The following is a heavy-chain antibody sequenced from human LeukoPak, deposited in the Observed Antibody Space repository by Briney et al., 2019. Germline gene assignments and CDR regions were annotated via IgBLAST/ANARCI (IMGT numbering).Heavy chain of an antibody. Sequence: ASVKVSCKTSGYTFSNYGISWVRQAPGQGLEWMGWISAYNGDRNYAPKLQGRVTMTTETSTSTAYMELRSLSSDDTAVYYCARGRPGDYFDYWGQGTLVTVSS. CDR1: GYTFSNYG. CDR3: ARGRPGDYFDY. J-gene: IGHJ4*02. CDR2: ISAYNGDR. V-gene: IGHV1-18*01. D-gene: IGHD6-25*01.